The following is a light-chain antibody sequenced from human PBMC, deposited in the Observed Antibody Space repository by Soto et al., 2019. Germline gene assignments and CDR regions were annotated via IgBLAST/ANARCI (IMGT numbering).Light chain of an antibody. CDR2: KAS. V-gene: IGKV1-5*03. CDR1: ESIDSW. Sequence: DIQMTQSPSTLSASVGDRVTITCRASESIDSWLAWHQQKPGRAPKLLISKASSLESVVPSRFRGSGFGPDSTLTISSLQTDDFANYDCQQYNSYRAFGQGTKVES. CDR3: QQYNSYRA. J-gene: IGKJ1*01.